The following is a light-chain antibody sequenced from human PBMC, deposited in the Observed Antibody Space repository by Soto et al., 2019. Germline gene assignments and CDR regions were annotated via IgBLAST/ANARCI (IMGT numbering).Light chain of an antibody. CDR2: EAS. CDR3: SSYTSSSTPYYV. Sequence: QSVLTQPASVSGSPGQSITISCTGTSSDVGGYNYVSWYQQHPGKAPKLMIYEASNRPSGVSNRFSGSKSGNTASLTISGLQAEDEADYYCSSYTSSSTPYYVFGTGTKVTVL. V-gene: IGLV2-14*01. J-gene: IGLJ1*01. CDR1: SSDVGGYNY.